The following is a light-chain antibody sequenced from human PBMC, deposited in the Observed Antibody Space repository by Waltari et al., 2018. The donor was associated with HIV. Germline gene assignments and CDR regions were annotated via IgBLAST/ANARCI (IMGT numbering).Light chain of an antibody. CDR2: NNN. CDR3: AAWDGSVNYSPVV. CDR1: SSNIGSKT. J-gene: IGLJ2*01. Sequence: QSVLTQPPSVSGTPRQRVTISCSGSSSNIGSKTLNWYTQLPGTAPKLLIYNNNQRPSGVPDRFSGSKSGTSASLAISGLQSEDEADYYCAAWDGSVNYSPVVFGGGTKLTVL. V-gene: IGLV1-44*01.